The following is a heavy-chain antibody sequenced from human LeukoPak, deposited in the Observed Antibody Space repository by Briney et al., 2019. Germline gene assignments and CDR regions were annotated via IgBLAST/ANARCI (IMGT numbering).Heavy chain of an antibody. CDR3: AKATYYYDSSGYYYESYFDY. J-gene: IGHJ4*02. CDR1: GFTFSSYA. CDR2: ISGSGGST. Sequence: GGSLRLSCAASGFTFSSYAMSWVRQAPGKGLEWVSAISGSGGSTYYADSVKGRFTISRDNSKNTLYLQMNSLRAEDTAVYYCAKATYYYDSSGYYYESYFDYWGQGTLVTVSS. V-gene: IGHV3-23*01. D-gene: IGHD3-22*01.